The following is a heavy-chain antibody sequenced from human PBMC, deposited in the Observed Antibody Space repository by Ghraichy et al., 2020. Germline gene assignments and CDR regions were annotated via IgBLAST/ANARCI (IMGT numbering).Heavy chain of an antibody. CDR1: GGSFSGYY. Sequence: SETLSLTCAVYGGSFSGYYWSWIRQPPGKGLEWIGEINHSGSTNYNPSLKSRVTISVDTSKNQFSLKLSSVTAAATAVYYCARGLVVAAVYYDYYGMDVWGQGTTVTVSS. D-gene: IGHD2-15*01. CDR2: INHSGST. J-gene: IGHJ6*02. CDR3: ARGLVVAAVYYDYYGMDV. V-gene: IGHV4-34*01.